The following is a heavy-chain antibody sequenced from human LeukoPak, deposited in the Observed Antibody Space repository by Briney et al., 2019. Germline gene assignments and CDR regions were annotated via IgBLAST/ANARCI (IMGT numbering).Heavy chain of an antibody. D-gene: IGHD5-12*01. CDR2: ISSDGSKK. V-gene: IGHV3-30*03. J-gene: IGHJ4*02. CDR1: GLTLSSYG. Sequence: GGSLRLSCAASGLTLSSYGIHWVRQAPGKGLEWVAVISSDGSKKYYADSVKGRFTISRDNSKNTLFLQMNSLRAEYTAVYYCVAWQIDSWGQGTLVTVSS. CDR3: VAWQIDS.